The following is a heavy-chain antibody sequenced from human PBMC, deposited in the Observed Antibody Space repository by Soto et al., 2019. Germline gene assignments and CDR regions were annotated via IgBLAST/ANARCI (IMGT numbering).Heavy chain of an antibody. CDR1: GYSFTSYW. CDR3: ATYPYDSSGYEH. D-gene: IGHD3-22*01. J-gene: IGHJ1*01. Sequence: GESLKISCKGSGYSFTSYWISWVRQMPGKGLEWMGRIDPSDSYTNYSPSFQGHVTISADNSISTAYLPWSSLKASDTAMYYCATYPYDSSGYEHWGQGTLVTVSS. V-gene: IGHV5-10-1*01. CDR2: IDPSDSYT.